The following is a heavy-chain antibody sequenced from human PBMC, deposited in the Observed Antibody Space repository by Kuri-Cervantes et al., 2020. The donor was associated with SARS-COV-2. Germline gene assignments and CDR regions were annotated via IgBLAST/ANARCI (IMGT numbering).Heavy chain of an antibody. V-gene: IGHV1-46*01. J-gene: IGHJ4*02. CDR1: GYTFTSYY. D-gene: IGHD3-10*01. CDR3: ARESSYYGSGSYPTLGY. Sequence: ASVKVSCKASGYTFTSYYMHWVRQAPGQGLEWMGIINPSGGSTSYAQKFQGRVTMTRDTSTSTVYMELSSLRSEDTAVYFCARESSYYGSGSYPTLGYWGQGTLVTVSS. CDR2: INPSGGST.